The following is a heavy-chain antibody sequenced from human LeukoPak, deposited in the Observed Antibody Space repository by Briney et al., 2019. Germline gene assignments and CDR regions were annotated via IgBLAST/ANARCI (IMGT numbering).Heavy chain of an antibody. CDR3: ARDLGAQVVSAGFDY. V-gene: IGHV3-30-3*01. CDR1: GFTFSSYA. CDR2: ISYDGSNK. J-gene: IGHJ4*02. D-gene: IGHD4-23*01. Sequence: GGSLRLSCAASGFTFSSYAMHWVRQAPGKGLEWVAVISYDGSNKYYADSVKGRFTISRDNSKNTLYLQMNSLRTEDTALYYCARDLGAQVVSAGFDYWGQGSLVTVSS.